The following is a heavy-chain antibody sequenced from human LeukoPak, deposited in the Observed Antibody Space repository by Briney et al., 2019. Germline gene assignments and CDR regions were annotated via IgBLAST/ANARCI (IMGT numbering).Heavy chain of an antibody. J-gene: IGHJ4*02. CDR2: INHSGST. CDR3: ARIHTRPFDY. CDR1: GGSFSGYY. V-gene: IGHV4-34*01. Sequence: SETLSLTCAVYGGSFSGYYWSWIRQPPGKGLEWIGEINHSGSTNYNPSLKSRVTISVDTSKNQFSLKLGSVTAADTAVYYCARIHTRPFDYWGQGTLVTVSS. D-gene: IGHD2-15*01.